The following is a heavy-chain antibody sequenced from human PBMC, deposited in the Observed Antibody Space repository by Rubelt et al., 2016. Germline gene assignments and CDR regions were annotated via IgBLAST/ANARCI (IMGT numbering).Heavy chain of an antibody. CDR1: D. J-gene: IGHJ5*02. Sequence: DINWVRQATGQGLEWMGWMNPNSGNTGYAQKFQGRVTMTRNTSISTAYMQLSSLRSDDTAVYYCARDGKFDPWGQGTLVFVSS. CDR3: ARDGKFDP. CDR2: MNPNSGNT. V-gene: IGHV1-8*01.